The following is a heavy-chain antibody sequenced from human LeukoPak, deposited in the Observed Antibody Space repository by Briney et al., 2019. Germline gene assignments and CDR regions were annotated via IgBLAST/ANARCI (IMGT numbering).Heavy chain of an antibody. V-gene: IGHV3-21*01. D-gene: IGHD2-21*02. Sequence: GGSLRLSCAASGFTFSSYAMTWVRQAPGKGLEWVSSIAGSSGYISYADSVKGRFTISRDNAKKSLYLQMTSLTAEDTAVYYCARDRGAYCGGDCYLGFDYWGRGTLVTVSS. CDR3: ARDRGAYCGGDCYLGFDY. CDR2: IAGSSGYI. J-gene: IGHJ4*01. CDR1: GFTFSSYA.